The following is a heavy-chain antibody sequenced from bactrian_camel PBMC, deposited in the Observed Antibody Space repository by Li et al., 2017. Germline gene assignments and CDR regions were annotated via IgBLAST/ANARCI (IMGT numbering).Heavy chain of an antibody. V-gene: IGHV3S1*01. D-gene: IGHD7*01. CDR3: ATLISWWHPAYKY. CDR1: GFTFRNNW. Sequence: QVQLVESGGGLVQPGGSLRLACAASGFTFRNNWMHWVRQAPGKGLEWVSTVYTGDGKTYSADSVKGRFTISRDNAKNTLYLQMNSLKSEDTALYYCATLISWWHPAYKYWGQGTQVTVS. J-gene: IGHJ4*01. CDR2: VYTGDGKT.